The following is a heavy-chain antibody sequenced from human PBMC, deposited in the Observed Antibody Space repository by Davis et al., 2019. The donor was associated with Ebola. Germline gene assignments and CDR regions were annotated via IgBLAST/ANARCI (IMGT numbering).Heavy chain of an antibody. CDR3: AKAFRAGQAGYGGTTWAFDI. V-gene: IGHV3-30*04. CDR1: GFTFTNYA. Sequence: PGGSLRLSCAASGFTFTNYALHWVRQTPGKGLEWLAVISYDGSNKYYADSVKGRFTISRDNSKNTLYLQMNSLRAEDTAVYYCAKAFRAGQAGYGGTTWAFDIWGQGTMVTVSS. CDR2: ISYDGSNK. D-gene: IGHD4-23*01. J-gene: IGHJ3*02.